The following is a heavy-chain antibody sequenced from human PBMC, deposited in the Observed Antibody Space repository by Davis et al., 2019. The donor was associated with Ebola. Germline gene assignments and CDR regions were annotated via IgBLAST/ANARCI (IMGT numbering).Heavy chain of an antibody. Sequence: ASVKVSCKASGYTFTGYYMHWVRQAPGQGLEWMGWINPNSGGTNYAQKFQGRVTMTRDTSISTAYMEVSRLRSDDTAVYYCARDQWASGSGSSDYWGQGTLVTVSS. CDR1: GYTFTGYY. CDR3: ARDQWASGSGSSDY. CDR2: INPNSGGT. J-gene: IGHJ4*02. D-gene: IGHD3-10*01. V-gene: IGHV1-2*02.